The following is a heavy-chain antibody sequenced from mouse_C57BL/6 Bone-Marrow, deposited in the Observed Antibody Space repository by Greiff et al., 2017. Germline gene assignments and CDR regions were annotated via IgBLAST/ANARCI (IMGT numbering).Heavy chain of an antibody. CDR2: ISSGGSYT. Sequence: EVKLMESGGDLVKPGGSLKLSCAASGFTFSSYGMSWVRQTPDKRLEWVATISSGGSYTYYPDSVKGRFTISRDNAKNTLYLQMSSLKSEDTAMYYCARPPYGNFYYAMDYWGQGTLVTVSS. D-gene: IGHD2-1*01. J-gene: IGHJ4*01. V-gene: IGHV5-6*01. CDR3: ARPPYGNFYYAMDY. CDR1: GFTFSSYG.